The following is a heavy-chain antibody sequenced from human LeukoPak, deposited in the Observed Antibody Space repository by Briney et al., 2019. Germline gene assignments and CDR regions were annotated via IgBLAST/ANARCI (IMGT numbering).Heavy chain of an antibody. CDR3: ARDFMGESGYAGY. J-gene: IGHJ4*02. Sequence: PGGSLRLSCAASGFTISSYTMNWVRQAPGKGLEWISPISPTGAHVFYADSLRGRSTISRDGAKNSLYLQISSLRAEDTAIYYCARDFMGESGYAGYWGQGALVTVSS. D-gene: IGHD2-2*01. CDR2: ISPTGAHV. V-gene: IGHV3-21*01. CDR1: GFTISSYT.